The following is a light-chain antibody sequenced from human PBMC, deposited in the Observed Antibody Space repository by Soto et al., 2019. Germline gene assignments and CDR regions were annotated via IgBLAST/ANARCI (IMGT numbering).Light chain of an antibody. CDR3: CSYAGSSTLYV. V-gene: IGLV2-23*01. CDR1: SSDVGNYDL. J-gene: IGLJ1*01. CDR2: EDS. Sequence: QSALTQPASVSGSPGQSITISCTGTSSDVGNYDLVSWYQQHPGKAPKLMIYEDSKRPPGVSNRFSGSKSGNTASLTISGLQAEDEADYYCCSYAGSSTLYVFGTGTKVTVL.